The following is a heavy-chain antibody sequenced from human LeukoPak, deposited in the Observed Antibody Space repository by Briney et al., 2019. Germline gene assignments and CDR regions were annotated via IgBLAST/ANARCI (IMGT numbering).Heavy chain of an antibody. CDR1: GFTFSSYW. V-gene: IGHV3-7*01. CDR3: ARDDSGPDY. J-gene: IGHJ4*02. Sequence: GGSLRLSCAASGFTFSSYWMSWVRQAPGKGLEWVANMNQDGSEKYYVDPVKGRFTISRDNAENSLYLQMNSLRAEDTAVYYCARDDSGPDYWGQGTLVTVSS. CDR2: MNQDGSEK. D-gene: IGHD6-19*01.